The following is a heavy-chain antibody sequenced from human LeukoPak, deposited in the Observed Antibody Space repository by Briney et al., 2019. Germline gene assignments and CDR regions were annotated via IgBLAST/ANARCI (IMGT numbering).Heavy chain of an antibody. V-gene: IGHV3-23*01. J-gene: IGHJ5*02. CDR1: GFTFSSYA. CDR3: AKDLLVSGWFDP. Sequence: PGGSLRLSCAASGFTFSSYAMSWVRQAPGKGLEWVSAISGSGGSTYYADSEKGRFTISRDNSKNTLYLQMNSLRAEDTAVYYCAKDLLVSGWFDPWGQGTLVTVSS. D-gene: IGHD6-6*01. CDR2: ISGSGGST.